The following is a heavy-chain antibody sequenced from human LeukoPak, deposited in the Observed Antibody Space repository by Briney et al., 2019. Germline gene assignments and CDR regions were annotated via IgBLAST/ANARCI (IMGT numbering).Heavy chain of an antibody. CDR2: ISGSGGST. CDR3: AKDQSWCSSTSCHPPVWAFDI. Sequence: PGGSLRLSCAASGFTFSSYAMSWVRQAPGKGLEWVSAISGSGGSTYYADSVKGRFTISRDNSKNTLYLQMNSLRAEDTAVYYCAKDQSWCSSTSCHPPVWAFDILGQGTMVTVSS. CDR1: GFTFSSYA. D-gene: IGHD2-2*01. J-gene: IGHJ3*02. V-gene: IGHV3-23*01.